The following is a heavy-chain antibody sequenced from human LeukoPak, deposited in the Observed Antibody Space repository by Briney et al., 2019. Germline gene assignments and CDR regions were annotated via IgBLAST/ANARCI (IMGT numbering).Heavy chain of an antibody. V-gene: IGHV4-61*02. CDR1: GGSISSGSYY. CDR3: AREAPPPYYYGSGSYLFDY. J-gene: IGHJ4*02. Sequence: SQTLSLTCTVSGGSISSGSYYWSWIRQPAGKGLEWIGRIYTSGSTNYNPSLKSRVTISVDTSKNQFSLKLSSVTAADTAAYYCAREAPPPYYYGSGSYLFDYWGQGTLVTVSS. D-gene: IGHD3-10*01. CDR2: IYTSGST.